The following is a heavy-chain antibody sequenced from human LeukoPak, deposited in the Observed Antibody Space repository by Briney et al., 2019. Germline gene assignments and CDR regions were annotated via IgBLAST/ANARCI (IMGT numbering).Heavy chain of an antibody. CDR1: GGSISSGSYY. V-gene: IGHV4-61*02. CDR2: IYSSGSS. D-gene: IGHD3-9*01. J-gene: IGHJ6*03. Sequence: SESLSLTCTASGGSISSGSYYWSWIRQPAGKGLEWIVRIYSSGSSNYNPSHKRRVTLTVDTSKNQFSLKMSSVTAADTAVYYCARDSYDILTGGRPYYYYYMDVWGKGTTVTISS. CDR3: ARDSYDILTGGRPYYYYYMDV.